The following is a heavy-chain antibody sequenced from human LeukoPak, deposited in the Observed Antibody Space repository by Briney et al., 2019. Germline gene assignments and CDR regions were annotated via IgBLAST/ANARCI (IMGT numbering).Heavy chain of an antibody. CDR3: AKLAVAGFNLDY. CDR2: ISGSAART. J-gene: IGHJ4*02. V-gene: IGHV3-23*01. CDR1: GFTFSTYG. Sequence: GGSLRLSCAASGFTFSTYGMTWVRQAPGRGLEWVSAISGSAARTFYADSVKGRFTISRDNSKNTLSLQLNRLRAEDTAVYYCAKLAVAGFNLDYWGQGTMVTVSS. D-gene: IGHD6-19*01.